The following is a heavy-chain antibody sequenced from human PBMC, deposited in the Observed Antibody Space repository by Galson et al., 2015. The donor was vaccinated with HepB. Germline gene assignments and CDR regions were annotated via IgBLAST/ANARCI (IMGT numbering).Heavy chain of an antibody. J-gene: IGHJ6*02. CDR3: ARDLEVRGVAADSDYYYGMDV. V-gene: IGHV3-7*03. Sequence: SLRLSCAASGFTFSSYWMSWVRQAPGKGLEWVANIKQDGSEKYYVDSVKGRFTISRDNAKNSLYLQMNSLRAEDTAVYYCARDLEVRGVAADSDYYYGMDVWGQGTMVTVSS. CDR1: GFTFSSYW. CDR2: IKQDGSEK. D-gene: IGHD3-10*01.